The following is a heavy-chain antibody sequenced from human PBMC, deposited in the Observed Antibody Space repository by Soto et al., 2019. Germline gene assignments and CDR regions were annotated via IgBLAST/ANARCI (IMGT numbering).Heavy chain of an antibody. D-gene: IGHD3-10*01. V-gene: IGHV4-31*03. CDR1: GGSISSGGYY. Sequence: QVQLQESGPGLVKPSQTLSLTCTVSGGSISSGGYYWSWIRQHPGKGLEWIGYIYYSGSTYYNPSLKSRVTISLDTSKNPFSLKLSSVTAADTAVYYCARTAYGSGSYYNVQNYYYGMDVWGQGTTVTVSS. CDR2: IYYSGST. J-gene: IGHJ6*02. CDR3: ARTAYGSGSYYNVQNYYYGMDV.